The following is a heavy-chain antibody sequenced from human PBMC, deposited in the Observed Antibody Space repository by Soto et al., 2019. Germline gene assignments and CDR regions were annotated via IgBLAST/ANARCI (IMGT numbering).Heavy chain of an antibody. CDR2: VFPSGST. V-gene: IGHV4-59*08. D-gene: IGHD6-19*01. J-gene: IGHJ4*02. CDR1: GGSFSGYY. CDR3: ARHWWSSGSYLVFDS. Sequence: SETLSLTCAVYGGSFSGYYWSWIRQPPGRGLEWIGYVFPSGSTNYNPSLQSRVAISIDTSKRQFFLKLTSVTAADTALYYCARHWWSSGSYLVFDSWGQGTQVTVSS.